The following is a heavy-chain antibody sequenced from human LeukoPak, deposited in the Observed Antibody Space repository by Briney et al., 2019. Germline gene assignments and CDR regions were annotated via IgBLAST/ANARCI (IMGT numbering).Heavy chain of an antibody. Sequence: GESLKISCKGSGYSFTSYWIGWVRQMPGKGLEWMGIIYPGDSDTRYSPSFQGQVTISADKSISTAYLQWSSLKASDTAMYYCARYDQSNYSGSYEGAFDIWGQGTMVTVSS. CDR3: ARYDQSNYSGSYEGAFDI. CDR1: GYSFTSYW. V-gene: IGHV5-51*01. D-gene: IGHD1-26*01. J-gene: IGHJ3*02. CDR2: IYPGDSDT.